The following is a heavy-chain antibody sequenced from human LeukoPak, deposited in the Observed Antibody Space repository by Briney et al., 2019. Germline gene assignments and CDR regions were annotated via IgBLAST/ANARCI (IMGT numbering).Heavy chain of an antibody. CDR3: ARERETGTVPGWFDP. D-gene: IGHD1-1*01. V-gene: IGHV1-2*06. CDR2: INPNSGGT. Sequence: ASVKVSCKASGYTFTGYYMHCVRQAPGQGLEWMGRINPNSGGTNYAQKFQGRVTMTRDTSISTAYMERSRLRSDDTAVYYCARERETGTVPGWFDPWGQGTLVTVSS. J-gene: IGHJ5*02. CDR1: GYTFTGYY.